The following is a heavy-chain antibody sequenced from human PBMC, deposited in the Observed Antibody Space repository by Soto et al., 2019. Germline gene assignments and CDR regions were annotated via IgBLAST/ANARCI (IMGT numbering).Heavy chain of an antibody. CDR1: GGSISSYY. D-gene: IGHD6-19*01. CDR3: ARQSSGWYNWFDP. J-gene: IGHJ5*02. Sequence: SETLSLTCTVSGGSISSYYWSWIRQPPGKGLEWIGYIYYSGSTNYNPSLKSQVTISVDTSKNQFSLKLSSVTAAETAVYYCARQSSGWYNWFDPWGQGTLVTVS. V-gene: IGHV4-59*08. CDR2: IYYSGST.